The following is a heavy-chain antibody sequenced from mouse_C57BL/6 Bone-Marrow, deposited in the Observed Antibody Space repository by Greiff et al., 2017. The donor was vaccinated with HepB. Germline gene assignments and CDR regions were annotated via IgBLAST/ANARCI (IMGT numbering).Heavy chain of an antibody. CDR2: ISGGGGNT. V-gene: IGHV5-9*01. D-gene: IGHD1-1*01. J-gene: IGHJ2*01. CDR3: IGSSLDDY. Sequence: DVKLVESGGGLVKPGGSLKLSCAASGFTFSSYTMSWVRQTPEKRLEWVATISGGGGNTYYPDSVKGRFTISRDNAKNTLYLQMSSLRSEDTALYYCIGSSLDDYWGQGTTLTVSS. CDR1: GFTFSSYT.